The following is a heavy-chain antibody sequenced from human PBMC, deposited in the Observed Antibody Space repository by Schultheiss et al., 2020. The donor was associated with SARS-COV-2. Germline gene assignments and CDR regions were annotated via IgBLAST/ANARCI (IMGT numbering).Heavy chain of an antibody. V-gene: IGHV3-74*01. D-gene: IGHD6-13*01. Sequence: GGSLRLSCAASGFTFRNYRMHWVRQIPGKGLVWVSRINSDGSASSYADSVKGRFTVSRDNAGNTLYLQMNNLRVEDTAIYYCARARAEQHLPFSWGPIPHPTTWFDPWGQGTLVTVSS. CDR2: INSDGSAS. CDR3: ARARAEQHLPFSWGPIPHPTTWFDP. CDR1: GFTFRNYR. J-gene: IGHJ5*02.